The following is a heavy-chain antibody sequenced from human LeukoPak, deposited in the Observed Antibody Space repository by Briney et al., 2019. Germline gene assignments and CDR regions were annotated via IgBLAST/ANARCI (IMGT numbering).Heavy chain of an antibody. CDR2: IYYSGNT. CDR1: GGSISSSSYC. Sequence: SETLSLTCTVSGGSISSSSYCWGWIRQPPGKGLEWIGSIYYSGNTYYNPSLKSRGTISVDTSKNQFSLKLSSVTAADTAVYYCARQPTAMGTFDYWGQGTLVPVSS. J-gene: IGHJ4*02. V-gene: IGHV4-39*01. D-gene: IGHD5-18*01. CDR3: ARQPTAMGTFDY.